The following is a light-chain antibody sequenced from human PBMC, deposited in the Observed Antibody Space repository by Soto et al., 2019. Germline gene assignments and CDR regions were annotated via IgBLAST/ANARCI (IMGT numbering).Light chain of an antibody. CDR3: SSYTSSRPLEV. CDR2: EVS. CDR1: SSDVGGYNY. V-gene: IGLV2-14*01. J-gene: IGLJ1*01. Sequence: QSALTQPASVSGSPGQSITISCTGTSSDVGGYNYVSWYQQHPGKAPKLMIYEVSSRPAGVSNRFSGSKSGKTASPTISGLHAEDQADYSCSSYTSSRPLEVFGTGTKVTVL.